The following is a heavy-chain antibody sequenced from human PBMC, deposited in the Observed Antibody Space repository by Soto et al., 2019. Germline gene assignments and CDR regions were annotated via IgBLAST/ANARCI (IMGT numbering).Heavy chain of an antibody. Sequence: GGSLRLPCRPSVFTFGDYAMSWSLQAPGKGLERVCVIRSKAYGGTTESAASVKGRFTISRDDSRSIAYLRMNSLQSEDTGVYYCTRYTSTSXXPYFGMDVSXHGTTVTVAS. V-gene: IGHV3-49*03. D-gene: IGHD2-2*01. CDR3: TRYTSTSXXPYFGMDV. CDR1: VFTFGDYA. CDR2: IRSKAYGGTT. J-gene: IGHJ6*02.